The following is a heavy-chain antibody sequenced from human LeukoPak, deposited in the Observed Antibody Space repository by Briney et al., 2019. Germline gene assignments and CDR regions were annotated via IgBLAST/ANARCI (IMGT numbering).Heavy chain of an antibody. V-gene: IGHV3-23*01. J-gene: IGHJ4*02. CDR2: ISGSGGST. CDR1: GFTFSSYA. CDR3: AKDLLEMATHAGYYFDY. D-gene: IGHD5-24*01. Sequence: GGSLRLSCAASGFTFSSYAMSWVRQAPGKGLEWVSAISGSGGSTYYADSVKGRFTISRDNSKNTLYLQMNSLRAEDTAVFYCAKDLLEMATHAGYYFDYWGQGTLVTVSS.